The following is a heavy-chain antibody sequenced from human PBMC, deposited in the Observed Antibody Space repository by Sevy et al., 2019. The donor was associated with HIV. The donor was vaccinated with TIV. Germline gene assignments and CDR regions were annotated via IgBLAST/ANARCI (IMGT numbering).Heavy chain of an antibody. V-gene: IGHV3-30-3*01. CDR1: GFTFSSYA. CDR3: ARDPTTVTTYYFDY. J-gene: IGHJ4*02. D-gene: IGHD4-17*01. CDR2: ISYDGSNK. Sequence: GGYLRLSCAASGFTFSSYAMHWVRQAPGKGLEWVAVISYDGSNKYYADSVKGRFTISRDNSKNTLYLQMNSLRAEDTAVYYCARDPTTVTTYYFDYWGQGTLVTVSS.